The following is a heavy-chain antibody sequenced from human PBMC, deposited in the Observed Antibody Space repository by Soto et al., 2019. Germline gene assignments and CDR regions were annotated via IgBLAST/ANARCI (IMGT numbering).Heavy chain of an antibody. CDR3: ALAPDDYGYQWYYFDY. J-gene: IGHJ4*02. D-gene: IGHD4-17*01. CDR1: GFSLSTSGVG. Sequence: QITLKESGPTLVKPTQTLTLTCTFSGFSLSTSGVGVGWIRQPPGKALEWLALIYWDDDKRYSPSLKRRLTITKDTSKNQVVLTMTNMDPVDTATYYCALAPDDYGYQWYYFDYWGQGTLVTVSS. CDR2: IYWDDDK. V-gene: IGHV2-5*02.